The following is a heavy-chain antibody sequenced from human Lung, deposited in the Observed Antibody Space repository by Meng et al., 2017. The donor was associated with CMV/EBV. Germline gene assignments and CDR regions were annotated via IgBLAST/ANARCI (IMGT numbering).Heavy chain of an antibody. CDR1: GFTFSDAW. J-gene: IGHJ4*02. V-gene: IGHV3-15*01. D-gene: IGHD1-26*01. Sequence: GGSXRLXCAASGFTFSDAWMSWVRQGPGKGLEWVGRVKTNSEGVTTDYAAPVKGRFTISRDDSISTLYLQMNGLKTDDTAVYYCTTDAGANSAFDYWGQGAXVNGAS. CDR3: TTDAGANSAFDY. CDR2: VKTNSEGVTT.